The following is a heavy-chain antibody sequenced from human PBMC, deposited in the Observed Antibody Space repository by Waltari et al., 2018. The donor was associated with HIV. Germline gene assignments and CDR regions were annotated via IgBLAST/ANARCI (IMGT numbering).Heavy chain of an antibody. V-gene: IGHV1-2*02. CDR3: ARDQGGIAVAGTPGDY. J-gene: IGHJ4*02. CDR1: GYTFTGYY. CDR2: RNPNRGGT. Sequence: QVQLVQSGAEVKKPGASVKVSCKASGYTFTGYYMHWVRQAPGQGLEWMGWRNPNRGGTNNEQKFQGMVTRTMDTSISTAYMGVSRLRSDDTAVYYCARDQGGIAVAGTPGDYWGQGTLVTVSS. D-gene: IGHD6-19*01.